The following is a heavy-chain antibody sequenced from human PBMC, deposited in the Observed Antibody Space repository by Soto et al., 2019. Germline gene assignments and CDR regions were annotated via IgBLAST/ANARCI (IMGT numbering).Heavy chain of an antibody. CDR3: AFLGDIVVVPAAMSDAFDI. CDR2: MNPNSGNT. J-gene: IGHJ3*02. D-gene: IGHD2-2*01. V-gene: IGHV1-8*01. CDR1: GYTFTSYD. Sequence: ASVKVSCKASGYTFTSYDINCVRQATGQGLEWMGWMNPNSGNTGYAQKFQGRVTMTRNTSISTAYMELSSLRSEDTAVYYCAFLGDIVVVPAAMSDAFDIWGQGTMVTVSS.